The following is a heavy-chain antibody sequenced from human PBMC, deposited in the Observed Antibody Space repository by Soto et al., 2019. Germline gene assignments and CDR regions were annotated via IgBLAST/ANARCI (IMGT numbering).Heavy chain of an antibody. CDR2: IIPIFGTA. V-gene: IGHV1-69*01. CDR1: GGTFSSYA. D-gene: IGHD2-15*01. J-gene: IGHJ4*02. CDR3: ARAYCSGGSCYHYYYFDC. Sequence: QVQLVQSGAEVKKPGSSVKVSCKASGGTFSSYAISWVRQAPGQGPEWMGGIIPIFGTANYAQKFQGRVTITADESTSTAYMELSSLRSEDTAVYYCARAYCSGGSCYHYYYFDCWGQGTLVTVSS.